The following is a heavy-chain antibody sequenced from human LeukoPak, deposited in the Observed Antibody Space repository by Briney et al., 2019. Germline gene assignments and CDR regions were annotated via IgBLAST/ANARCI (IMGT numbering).Heavy chain of an antibody. CDR1: GYSFTSYW. J-gene: IGHJ6*03. D-gene: IGHD2-2*01. CDR2: IYPGDSDT. CDR3: ARIDIVVVPAAMIGGDYYYYYMDV. V-gene: IGHV5-51*01. Sequence: GESLKISCKGSGYSFTSYWIGWVRQMPGKGLEWMGIIYPGDSDTRYSPSFQGQVTISADKSISTAYLQWSSLEASDTAMYYCARIDIVVVPAAMIGGDYYYYYMDVWGKGTTVTVSS.